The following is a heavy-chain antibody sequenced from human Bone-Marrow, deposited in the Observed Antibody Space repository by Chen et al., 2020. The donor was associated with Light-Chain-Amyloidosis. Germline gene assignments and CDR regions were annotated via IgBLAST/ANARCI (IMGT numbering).Heavy chain of an antibody. CDR2: ISGSGGST. J-gene: IGHJ4*02. CDR3: AKDLGGELGGFDY. V-gene: IGHV3-23*04. D-gene: IGHD7-27*01. Sequence: EVRRGESGGGWLQPGGSRRPSGPASGFTFTSNAMSWVRQAPGKGLEWVSAISGSGGSTYYADSVKGRFTISRDNSKNTLYLQMNSLRAEDTAVYYCAKDLGGELGGFDYWGQGTLVTVSS. CDR1: GFTFTSNA.